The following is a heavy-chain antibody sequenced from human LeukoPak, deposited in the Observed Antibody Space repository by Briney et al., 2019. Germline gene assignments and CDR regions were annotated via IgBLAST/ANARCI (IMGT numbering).Heavy chain of an antibody. CDR3: ARVPLAGYCGGDCYSDYYYYGMDV. CDR1: GGSISSYY. Sequence: SETLSLTCTVSGGSISSYYWSWIRQPPGKGLEWIGYIYYSGSTNYNPSLKSRVTISVDTSKNQFSLKLSSVTAADTAVYYSARVPLAGYCGGDCYSDYYYYGMDVWGQGTTVTVSS. J-gene: IGHJ6*02. D-gene: IGHD2-21*02. V-gene: IGHV4-59*01. CDR2: IYYSGST.